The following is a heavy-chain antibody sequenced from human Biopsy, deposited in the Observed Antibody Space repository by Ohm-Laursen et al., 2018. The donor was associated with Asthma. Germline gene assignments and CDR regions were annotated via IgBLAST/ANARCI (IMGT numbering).Heavy chain of an antibody. J-gene: IGHJ3*02. CDR2: ISVYNGNT. CDR3: ARTYYDFLTGQVNDAFAI. CDR1: GGMFGNYA. Sequence: SVKVSCKASGGMFGNYAISWVRQAPGQGLEWMGWISVYNGNTKVAQKLQDRVTMITDTSTSTAYMELRSLRSDDTAVYYCARTYYDFLTGQVNDAFAIWGQGTVVTVSS. D-gene: IGHD3-9*01. V-gene: IGHV1-18*01.